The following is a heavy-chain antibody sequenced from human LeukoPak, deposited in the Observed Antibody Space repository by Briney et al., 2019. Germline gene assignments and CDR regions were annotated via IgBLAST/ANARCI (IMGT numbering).Heavy chain of an antibody. V-gene: IGHV3-53*01. J-gene: IGHJ4*02. CDR2: LYSGGST. D-gene: IGHD3-22*01. Sequence: GGSLRLSCAASRFTVSSNYMSWVRQAPGKGLEWVSVLYSGGSTYYADSVKGRFTISRDNSKNTLYLQMNSLRAEDAAVYYCARDRRTRYDSSGYYSFGYWGQGTLVTVSS. CDR3: ARDRRTRYDSSGYYSFGY. CDR1: RFTVSSNY.